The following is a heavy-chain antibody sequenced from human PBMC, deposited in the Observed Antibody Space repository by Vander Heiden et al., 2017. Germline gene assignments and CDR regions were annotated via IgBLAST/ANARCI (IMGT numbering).Heavy chain of an antibody. V-gene: IGHV3-11*01. D-gene: IGHD6-19*01. CDR3: ARDQGGQWLVIRGYCFDY. Sequence: PLLDARGGLVYPGGSPRPPRAPPGSPFSDPNMSWIRQAPGEGLEWVSWICSSGGTVDNADCVKGGYTISRNNAKNSMYLQMNSLRGGETAVYYCARDQGGQWLVIRGYCFDYWGQGTLVTVSS. J-gene: IGHJ4*02. CDR2: ICSSGGTV. CDR1: GSPFSDPN.